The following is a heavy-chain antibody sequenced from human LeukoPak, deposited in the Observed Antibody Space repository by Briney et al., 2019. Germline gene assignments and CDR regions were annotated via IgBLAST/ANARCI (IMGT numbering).Heavy chain of an antibody. CDR3: ATHSSSYYYYYGMDV. J-gene: IGHJ6*02. CDR2: IYYSGST. CDR1: GGSISSYY. Sequence: SETLSLICTVSGGSISSYYWSWIRQPPGKGLEWIGYIYYSGSTNYNPSLKSRVTISVDTSKNQFSLKLSSVTAADTAVYYCATHSSSYYYYYGMDVWGQGTTVTVSS. V-gene: IGHV4-59*08. D-gene: IGHD6-6*01.